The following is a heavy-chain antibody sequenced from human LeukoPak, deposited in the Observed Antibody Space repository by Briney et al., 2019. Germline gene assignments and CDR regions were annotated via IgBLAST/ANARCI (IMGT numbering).Heavy chain of an antibody. CDR1: GFPFSSYW. CDR2: ITLDGSDS. V-gene: IGHV3-7*04. J-gene: IGHJ4*02. Sequence: GGSLRLSCAASGFPFSSYWMAWLRQAPGKGLEWVATITLDGSDSYYVDSVKGRFTVSRDNAKNSLYLQMNSLRVEDTAVFYCTTENWYVFENWGQGSLVTVSS. D-gene: IGHD1-1*01. CDR3: TTENWYVFEN.